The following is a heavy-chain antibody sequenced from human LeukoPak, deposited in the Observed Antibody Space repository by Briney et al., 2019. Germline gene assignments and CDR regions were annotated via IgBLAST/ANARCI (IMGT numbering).Heavy chain of an antibody. D-gene: IGHD2-21*02. V-gene: IGHV4-59*01. CDR3: ARVVRGVVTSNWFDP. CDR2: VASSGTS. J-gene: IGHJ5*02. CDR1: GDSLNTYY. Sequence: KPSETLSLTCTVSGDSLNTYYWTRIRQTPGKELEWIGFVASSGTSNYNPSLKSRVSISIDTSKNQFSLALTSVTPADTAVYYCARVVRGVVTSNWFDPWGQGTLVSVSS.